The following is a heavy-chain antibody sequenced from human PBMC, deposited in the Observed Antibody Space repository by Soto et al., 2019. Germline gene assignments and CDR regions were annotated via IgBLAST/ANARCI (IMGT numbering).Heavy chain of an antibody. V-gene: IGHV4-59*01. CDR1: GGSISSYY. D-gene: IGHD5-18*01. J-gene: IGHJ4*02. CDR2: IYYNGNT. Sequence: ASETLSLTCTVSGGSISSYYWSWLRQPPGKGLEWIGYIYYNGNTNYNPSLRSRVTISVDTSKNQFSLKVTSVAAADTAVYYCARNVDTARAYYFDYWGQGTLVTVSS. CDR3: ARNVDTARAYYFDY.